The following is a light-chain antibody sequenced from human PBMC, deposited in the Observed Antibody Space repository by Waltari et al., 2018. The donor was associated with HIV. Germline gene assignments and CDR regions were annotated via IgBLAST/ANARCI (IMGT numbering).Light chain of an antibody. Sequence: DIVMTQSPDSLVVSLGERATINCKSSQSVLYSSNNKNYLAWYQQKPGQPPKLLIYWASTRESGVPDRFSRSGSGTDFTLTISSLQAEDVAVYYCQQYYSTPQTFGQGTKLEIK. CDR2: WAS. J-gene: IGKJ2*01. CDR1: QSVLYSSNNKNY. CDR3: QQYYSTPQT. V-gene: IGKV4-1*01.